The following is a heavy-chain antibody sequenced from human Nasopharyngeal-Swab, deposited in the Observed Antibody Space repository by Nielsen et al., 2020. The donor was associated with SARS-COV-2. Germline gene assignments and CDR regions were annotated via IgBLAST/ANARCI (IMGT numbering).Heavy chain of an antibody. CDR1: GFIFSSYA. D-gene: IGHD3-22*01. Sequence: GGSLRLSCAASGFIFSSYAMHWVRQAPGKGLEWVAVISYDGSNKYYADSVKGRFTISRDNAKNSLYLQMNSLRAEDTALYYCAKDFYYDSSGPPSVQHWGQGTLVTVSS. J-gene: IGHJ1*01. V-gene: IGHV3-30*04. CDR3: AKDFYYDSSGPPSVQH. CDR2: ISYDGSNK.